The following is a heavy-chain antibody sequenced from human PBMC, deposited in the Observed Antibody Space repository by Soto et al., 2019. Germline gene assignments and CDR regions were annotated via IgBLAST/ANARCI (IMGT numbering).Heavy chain of an antibody. CDR2: ISGSGGST. CDR1: GFTFSSYA. D-gene: IGHD6-13*01. Sequence: GGSLRLSCAASGFTFSSYAMSWVRQAPGKGLELVSAISGSGGSTYYADSVKGRFTISRDNSKNTLYLQMNSLRAEDTAVYYCAKVRDSSSWYYYYGMDVWGQGTTVTVSS. J-gene: IGHJ6*02. CDR3: AKVRDSSSWYYYYGMDV. V-gene: IGHV3-23*01.